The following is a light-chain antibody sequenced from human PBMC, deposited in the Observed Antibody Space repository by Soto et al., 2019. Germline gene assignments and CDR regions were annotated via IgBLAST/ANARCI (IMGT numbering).Light chain of an antibody. CDR1: SSNIGAGYD. CDR2: GNS. CDR3: QSYDSSLSGFVV. Sequence: QSVLTQPPSVSGAPGQRVTISCTGTSSNIGAGYDVHWYQHLPGTAPKVLIYGNSNRPSGVPDRFSGSRSATSASLAITGLRAEDEAHYYCQSYDSSLSGFVVFGGGTKVTVL. V-gene: IGLV1-40*01. J-gene: IGLJ2*01.